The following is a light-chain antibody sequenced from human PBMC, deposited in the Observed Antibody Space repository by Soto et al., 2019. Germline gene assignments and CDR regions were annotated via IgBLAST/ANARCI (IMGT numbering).Light chain of an antibody. Sequence: EFVLTQSPCTLSLSPGERATLSCRASQSVSSNSLAWYQQKPGQAPRLLIYGASTRATGIPDRFSGSGSGTDFTLTITRLEPEDFAVYYCQQYGVSLWTFGQGTKVEIK. J-gene: IGKJ1*01. CDR2: GAS. V-gene: IGKV3-20*01. CDR3: QQYGVSLWT. CDR1: QSVSSNS.